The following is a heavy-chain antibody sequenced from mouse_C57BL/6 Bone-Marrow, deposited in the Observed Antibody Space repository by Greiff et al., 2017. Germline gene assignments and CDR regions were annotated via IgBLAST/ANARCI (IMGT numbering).Heavy chain of an antibody. CDR1: GYTFTRYG. CDR2: IYPRSGNT. V-gene: IGHV1-81*01. CDR3: ARSLIPVFDY. Sequence: VQLQESGAELARPGASVKLSCKASGYTFTRYGISWVKQRTGQGLEWIGEIYPRSGNTYYNEKFKGKATLTADKSSSTAYIELRSLTSEDSAVYFCARSLIPVFDYWGQGTTLTVSS. J-gene: IGHJ2*01.